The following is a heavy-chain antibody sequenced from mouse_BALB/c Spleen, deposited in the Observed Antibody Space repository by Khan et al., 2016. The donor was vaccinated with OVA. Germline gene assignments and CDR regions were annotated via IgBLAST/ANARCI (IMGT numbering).Heavy chain of an antibody. Sequence: EVQLQESGPGLVKPSQSLSLTCTVTGYSITSKYTWNWIRQFPGNKLEWMGFISYSGNTRYNPSLKSRISITRDTSKNQFFLQLNSVTSEDTASYYCARKDYYDYDPFPYWGQGTLVTVSA. CDR2: ISYSGNT. V-gene: IGHV3-2*02. CDR3: ARKDYYDYDPFPY. J-gene: IGHJ3*01. D-gene: IGHD2-4*01. CDR1: GYSITSKYT.